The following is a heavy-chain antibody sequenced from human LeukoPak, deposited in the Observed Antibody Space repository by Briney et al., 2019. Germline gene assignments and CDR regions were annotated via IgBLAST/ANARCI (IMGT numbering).Heavy chain of an antibody. CDR1: GGSISSYY. Sequence: SETLSLTCTVSGGSISSYYWSWIRQPPGKGLERIGYIAYSGSTIYNPSLKSRVTITLDTSKNLFSLKLTSVTAADTAVYYCARDYGGNSITFGIWGQGTMVTVSS. CDR2: IAYSGST. CDR3: ARDYGGNSITFGI. J-gene: IGHJ3*02. D-gene: IGHD4-23*01. V-gene: IGHV4-59*01.